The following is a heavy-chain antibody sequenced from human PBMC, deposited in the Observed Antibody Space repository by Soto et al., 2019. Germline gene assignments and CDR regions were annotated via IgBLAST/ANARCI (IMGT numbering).Heavy chain of an antibody. CDR3: VRDLGQQAYSFVY. D-gene: IGHD6-13*01. CDR2: IWYDGSSQ. Sequence: QVQLVESGGGVVQPGGSLRDSCAASGFNFRNHGMHWVRQAPGKGLEWVAVIWYDGSSQYYADSVKGRFTISRDNRENTLYLQMNSLRSDDTAIYYCVRDLGQQAYSFVYWGPGTVVTVSS. CDR1: GFNFRNHG. J-gene: IGHJ4*02. V-gene: IGHV3-33*01.